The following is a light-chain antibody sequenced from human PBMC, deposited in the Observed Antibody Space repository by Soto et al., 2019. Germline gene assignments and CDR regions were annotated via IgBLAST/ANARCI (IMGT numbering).Light chain of an antibody. CDR3: SSYTSSSTPYV. Sequence: QSALTQPASVSGSPGQSITISCTGTSSDVGGYNYVSWYQQHPGKAPKLMIYDVSDRPSGVSNRFSGSKAGNTASLTISGLQAEDEADYVCSSYTSSSTPYVFGTGTKVTVL. J-gene: IGLJ1*01. CDR1: SSDVGGYNY. V-gene: IGLV2-14*01. CDR2: DVS.